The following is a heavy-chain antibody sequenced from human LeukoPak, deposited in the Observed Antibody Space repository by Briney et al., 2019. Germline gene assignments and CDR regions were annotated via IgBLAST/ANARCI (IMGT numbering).Heavy chain of an antibody. J-gene: IGHJ4*02. Sequence: GASVKVSCKASGYTFTSYYMHWVRQAPGQGLEWMGIINPSGGSTSYAQKFQGRVIMTRDTSTSTVYMELSSLRSEDTAVYYCARVSLRGYDFWSGYHPIDYWGQGTLVTVSS. CDR2: INPSGGST. CDR1: GYTFTSYY. V-gene: IGHV1-46*01. CDR3: ARVSLRGYDFWSGYHPIDY. D-gene: IGHD3-3*01.